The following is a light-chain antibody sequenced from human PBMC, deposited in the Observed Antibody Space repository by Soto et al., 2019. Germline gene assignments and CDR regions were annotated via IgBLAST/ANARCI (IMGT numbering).Light chain of an antibody. J-gene: IGKJ4*01. Sequence: DIQMTQSPSSLSASVGDRVTITCRASQSIGTYLHWYQQKAGKAPKLLIYAASSLQSGVPSRFSGSGSGTDFTLTISSLQPEDFATYYCQQANSFPTFGGGTKVDIK. CDR1: QSIGTY. CDR3: QQANSFPT. V-gene: IGKV1-12*01. CDR2: AAS.